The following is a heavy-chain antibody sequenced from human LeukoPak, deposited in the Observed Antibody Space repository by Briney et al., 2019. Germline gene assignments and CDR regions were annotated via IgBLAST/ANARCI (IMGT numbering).Heavy chain of an antibody. CDR2: ISSSSGTI. V-gene: IGHV3-48*01. J-gene: IGHJ4*02. Sequence: PGGSLRLSCAASGFPFSNYGMNWSRQAPGKGLDWVSYISSSSGTIYYADSVKGRFTISRDNAKNSLYLQMNSLRAEDTAVYYCARGRPHGNDYWGQGTLVTVSS. CDR3: ARGRPHGNDY. D-gene: IGHD4-23*01. CDR1: GFPFSNYG.